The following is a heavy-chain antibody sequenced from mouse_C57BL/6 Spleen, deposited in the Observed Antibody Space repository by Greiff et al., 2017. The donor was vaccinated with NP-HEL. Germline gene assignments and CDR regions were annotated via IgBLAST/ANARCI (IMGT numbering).Heavy chain of an antibody. D-gene: IGHD1-1*01. CDR3: ANYYGSFRYFDV. V-gene: IGHV1-59*01. Sequence: VQLQQPGAELVRPGTSVKLSCKASGYTFTSYWMHWVKQRPGQGLEWIGVIDPSDSYTNYNQKFKGKATLTVDTSSSTAYMQLSSLTSEDSAVYYCANYYGSFRYFDVWGTGTTVTVSS. J-gene: IGHJ1*03. CDR2: IDPSDSYT. CDR1: GYTFTSYW.